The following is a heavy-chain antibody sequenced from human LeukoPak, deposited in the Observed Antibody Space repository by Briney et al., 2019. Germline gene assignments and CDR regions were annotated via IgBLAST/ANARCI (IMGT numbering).Heavy chain of an antibody. V-gene: IGHV4-61*02. J-gene: IGHJ5*02. CDR2: IYTSGST. CDR3: ARDKSSGFHNWFDP. CDR1: GGSISSGSYY. Sequence: SQTLSLTCTVSGGSISSGSYYWSWIRQPAGKGLEWIGRIYTSGSTNYNPSLKSRVTISVDTSKNQFSLKLNSATAADTAVYYCARDKSSGFHNWFDPWSQGTLVTVSS. D-gene: IGHD3-22*01.